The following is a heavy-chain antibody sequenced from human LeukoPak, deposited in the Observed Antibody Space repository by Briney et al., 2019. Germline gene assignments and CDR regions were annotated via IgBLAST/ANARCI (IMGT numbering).Heavy chain of an antibody. CDR2: IDWDDDK. CDR1: GVALTTSGIC. D-gene: IGHD6-19*01. Sequence: SGPTLVNPTQTLTLTRTISGVALTTSGICVSCIPQPPVKALARLASIDWDDDKDYSTSLKTRLTISKDTSKNQVVLTMTDMDPVDTATYYCARIRADSSGWYVDYWGQGTLVTVSS. V-gene: IGHV2-70*11. J-gene: IGHJ4*02. CDR3: ARIRADSSGWYVDY.